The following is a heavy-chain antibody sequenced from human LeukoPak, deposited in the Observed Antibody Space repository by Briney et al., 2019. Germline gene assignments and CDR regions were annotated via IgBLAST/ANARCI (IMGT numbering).Heavy chain of an antibody. CDR1: GDSVSSSSSA. CDR3: ARNLRPDFDY. CDR2: TYYRSKWNH. Sequence: SQTLSLTCAISGDSVSSSSSAWSWISQSPSRGLEWLGRTYYRSKWNHDYAESVKSRITINPDTSKNEFSLQLNSVTPEDTAVYYCARNLRPDFDYWGQGTLVTVSS. V-gene: IGHV6-1*01. J-gene: IGHJ4*02.